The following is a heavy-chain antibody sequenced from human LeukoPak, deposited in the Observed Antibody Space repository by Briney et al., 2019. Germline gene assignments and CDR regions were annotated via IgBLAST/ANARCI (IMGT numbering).Heavy chain of an antibody. J-gene: IGHJ4*02. V-gene: IGHV4-59*11. CDR1: GGSISSHY. Sequence: ASETLSLTCTVSGGSISSHYWSWIRQPPGKGLEWIGYIYYSGSTNYNPSLKSRVTISVDTSKNQFSLKLSSVTAADTAVYYCARGYFWSGYSQYYFDYWGQGTLVTVSS. CDR3: ARGYFWSGYSQYYFDY. D-gene: IGHD3-3*01. CDR2: IYYSGST.